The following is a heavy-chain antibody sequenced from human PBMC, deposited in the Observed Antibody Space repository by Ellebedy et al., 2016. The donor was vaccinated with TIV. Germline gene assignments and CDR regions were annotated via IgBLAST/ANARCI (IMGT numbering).Heavy chain of an antibody. CDR2: IYHSGST. J-gene: IGHJ5*02. D-gene: IGHD4-17*01. CDR1: GYSISSGYY. CDR3: ARDKATTVRFDP. V-gene: IGHV4-38-2*02. Sequence: ESLKISCTVSGYSISSGYYWGWIRQPPGKGLEWIGSIYHSGSTYYNPSLKSRVTISVDTSKNQFSLKLSSVTAADTAVYYCARDKATTVRFDPWGQGTLVTVSS.